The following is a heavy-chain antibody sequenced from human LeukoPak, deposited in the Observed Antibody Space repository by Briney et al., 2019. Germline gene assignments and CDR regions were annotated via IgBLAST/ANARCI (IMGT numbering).Heavy chain of an antibody. CDR3: AKCIVNIVVVPAAPSGDYYYGMDV. CDR2: IYSGGST. Sequence: GGSLRLSCAASGFTVSSNYMSWVRQAPGKGLEWVSVIYSGGSTYYADSVKGRFTISRDNSKNTLYLQMNSLRAEDTAVYYCAKCIVNIVVVPAAPSGDYYYGMDVWGQGTTVTVSS. D-gene: IGHD2-2*01. J-gene: IGHJ6*02. CDR1: GFTVSSNY. V-gene: IGHV3-53*01.